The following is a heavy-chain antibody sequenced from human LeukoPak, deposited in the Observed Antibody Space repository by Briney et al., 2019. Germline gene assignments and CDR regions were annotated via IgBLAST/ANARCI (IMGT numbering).Heavy chain of an antibody. Sequence: RRASVKVSCKASGYTSTSYGISWVRQAPGQGLEWVGWISAYNGNTNYAQKLQGRVTMTTDTSTSTAYMELRSLRSDDTAVYYCARGGDYVWGSYRYPGYWGQGTLVTVSS. V-gene: IGHV1-18*01. CDR3: ARGGDYVWGSYRYPGY. CDR1: GYTSTSYG. J-gene: IGHJ4*02. D-gene: IGHD3-16*02. CDR2: ISAYNGNT.